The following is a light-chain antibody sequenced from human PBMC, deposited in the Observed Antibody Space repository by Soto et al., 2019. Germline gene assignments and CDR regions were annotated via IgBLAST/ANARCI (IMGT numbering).Light chain of an antibody. Sequence: QSALTQPPSASGSPGQSVTISCTGTSSDVGGYDYVSWYQQHPGKAPKLMIFEVSKRPSGFPDRFSGSKSGNTASLTVSGRQAEDEADYYCSSYAGNTKGVFGTGTKVTVL. CDR1: SSDVGGYDY. CDR3: SSYAGNTKGV. CDR2: EVS. J-gene: IGLJ1*01. V-gene: IGLV2-8*01.